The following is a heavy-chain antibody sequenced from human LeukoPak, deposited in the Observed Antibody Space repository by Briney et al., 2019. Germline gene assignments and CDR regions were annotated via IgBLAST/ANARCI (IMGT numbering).Heavy chain of an antibody. V-gene: IGHV3-33*01. J-gene: IGHJ4*02. Sequence: GGSLRLSCAASGFTFSNYGMHWVRQAPDKGLEWVAFIWNDGSNKYYADSVKGRFTVSRDNSKNTLYLQMNSLRAEDTAVYYCARSISRDGYNNFDCWGQGTLVTVSS. CDR2: IWNDGSNK. CDR3: ARSISRDGYNNFDC. D-gene: IGHD5-24*01. CDR1: GFTFSNYG.